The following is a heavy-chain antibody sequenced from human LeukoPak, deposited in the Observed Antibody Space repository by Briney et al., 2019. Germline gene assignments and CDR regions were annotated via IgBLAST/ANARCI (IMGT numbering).Heavy chain of an antibody. V-gene: IGHV4-59*01. CDR3: ARVNNYSSSWYKDYNWFDP. Sequence: SETLSLTCTVSGGSISSYYWSWIRQPPGKGLEWIGYIYYSGSTSYNPSLKSRVTISVDTSKNQFSLKLSSVTAADTAVYYCARVNNYSSSWYKDYNWFDPWGQGTLVTVSS. CDR1: GGSISSYY. CDR2: IYYSGST. D-gene: IGHD6-13*01. J-gene: IGHJ5*02.